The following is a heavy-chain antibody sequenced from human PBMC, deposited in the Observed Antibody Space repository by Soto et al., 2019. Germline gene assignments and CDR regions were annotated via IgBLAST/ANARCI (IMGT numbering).Heavy chain of an antibody. V-gene: IGHV1-2*04. CDR1: GYTFTGYY. D-gene: IGHD5-12*01. J-gene: IGHJ4*02. CDR2: INPNSGFT. Sequence: ASVKFSCKAAGYTFTGYYMHWVRQAPGQVLECMVWINPNSGFTNYXXKFQGWVXXTRDTSISTAXMELRXLRSDATGVYYCARSRDGYNFDYWCQGTLVTVSS. CDR3: ARSRDGYNFDY.